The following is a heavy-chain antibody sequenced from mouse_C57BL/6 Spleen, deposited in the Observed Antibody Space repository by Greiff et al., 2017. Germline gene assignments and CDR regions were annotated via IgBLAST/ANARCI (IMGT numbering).Heavy chain of an antibody. CDR1: GFTFSSYA. CDR2: ISDGGSYT. Sequence: EVKVVESGGGLVKPGGSLKLSCAASGFTFSSYAMSWVRQTPEKRLEWVATISDGGSYTYYPDNVKGRFTISRDNANNNLYLQMRHLKSEDTAMYYCARDNGNRFDYWSQGTTRTVTS. V-gene: IGHV5-4*01. J-gene: IGHJ2*01. CDR3: ARDNGNRFDY. D-gene: IGHD2-1*01.